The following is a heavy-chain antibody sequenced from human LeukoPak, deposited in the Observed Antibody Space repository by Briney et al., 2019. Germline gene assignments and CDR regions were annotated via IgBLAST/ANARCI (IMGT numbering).Heavy chain of an antibody. CDR2: IRGSGGST. D-gene: IGHD2-2*01. V-gene: IGHV3-23*01. Sequence: GGSLRLSCAASGFAFSTYAMSWVRQAPGKGLEWVSGIRGSGGSTYYADSVKGRFTISRDNSKNTLYLQMNSLRAEDTAVYYCAKDSPGIIVVVPAARGAFDIWGQGTMVTVSS. J-gene: IGHJ3*02. CDR1: GFAFSTYA. CDR3: AKDSPGIIVVVPAARGAFDI.